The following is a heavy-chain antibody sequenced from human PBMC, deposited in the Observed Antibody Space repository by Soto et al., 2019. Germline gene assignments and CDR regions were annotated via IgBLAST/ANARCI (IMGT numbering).Heavy chain of an antibody. CDR2: ISGSGGST. V-gene: IGHV3-23*01. J-gene: IGHJ6*02. CDR3: SKQDYQLPLPDGMDF. D-gene: IGHD2-2*01. Sequence: YXMSWVRQGPGKGLEWVSAISGSGGSTYYADSVKGRFTISRDNSKNTLYLQMNSLRAEDTAVYYCSKQDYQLPLPDGMDFWGQGTTVTVSS. CDR1: YX.